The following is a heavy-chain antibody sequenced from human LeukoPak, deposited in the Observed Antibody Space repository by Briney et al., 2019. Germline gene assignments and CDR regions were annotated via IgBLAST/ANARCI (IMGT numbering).Heavy chain of an antibody. J-gene: IGHJ6*03. CDR2: INHSGSN. D-gene: IGHD4-17*01. Sequence: PSETLSLTCAVYGGSFSAYYWNWIRQPPGKGLEWIGEINHSGSNKYKPSLKSGGTISADKSENQFSLKLISVTAADTAVYYCARGLLDGDYAYYYYYMDVWGKGTTVTVSS. CDR3: ARGLLDGDYAYYYYYMDV. CDR1: GGSFSAYY. V-gene: IGHV4-34*01.